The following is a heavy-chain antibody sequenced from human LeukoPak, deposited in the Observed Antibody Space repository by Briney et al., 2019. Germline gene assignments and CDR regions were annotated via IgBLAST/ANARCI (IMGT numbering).Heavy chain of an antibody. CDR1: GYSFTSYW. CDR2: IYPGDSDT. V-gene: IGHV5-51*01. Sequence: GESLKISCKGSGYSFTSYWIGWVRQMPGKGLEWMGIIYPGDSDTRYSPSFQGQVTISADKSISTAYLQWSSLKASDTAMNYCARSQMKSSSWYPDAFDIWGQGTMVTVSS. D-gene: IGHD6-13*01. J-gene: IGHJ3*02. CDR3: ARSQMKSSSWYPDAFDI.